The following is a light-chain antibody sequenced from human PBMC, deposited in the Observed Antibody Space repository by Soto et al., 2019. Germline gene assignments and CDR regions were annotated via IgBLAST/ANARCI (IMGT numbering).Light chain of an antibody. CDR2: GAS. Sequence: EIVLTQSPGTLSLSPGERDTLSCRASQSVSSSYLAWYQQKPGQAPRLLIYGASSRATGIPDRFSGSGSETDFTLTISRLEPEDFAVYYCQQYGSSPWTFGQGTKVDIK. CDR3: QQYGSSPWT. CDR1: QSVSSSY. J-gene: IGKJ1*01. V-gene: IGKV3-20*01.